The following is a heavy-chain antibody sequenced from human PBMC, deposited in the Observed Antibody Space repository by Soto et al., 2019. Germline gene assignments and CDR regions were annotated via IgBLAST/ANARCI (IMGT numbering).Heavy chain of an antibody. CDR3: AKDRAVGIAVAEYYYYGMDV. Sequence: QVQLVEPGGGVVQPGRSLRLSCAASGFTFSSYGMHWVRQAPGKGLEWVAVISYDGSNKYYADSVKGRFTISRDNSKNTLYLQMNSLRAEDTAVYYCAKDRAVGIAVAEYYYYGMDVWGQGTTVTVSS. J-gene: IGHJ6*02. CDR1: GFTFSSYG. D-gene: IGHD6-19*01. CDR2: ISYDGSNK. V-gene: IGHV3-30*18.